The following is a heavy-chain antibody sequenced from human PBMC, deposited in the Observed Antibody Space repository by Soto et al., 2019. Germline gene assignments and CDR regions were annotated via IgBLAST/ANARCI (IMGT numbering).Heavy chain of an antibody. CDR1: GGSFSGYY. CDR3: ARGVAGFGVTTTNWFDP. D-gene: IGHD4-17*01. J-gene: IGHJ5*02. Sequence: SETLSLTCAVYGGSFSGYYWSWIRQPPGKGLEWIGEINHSGSTNYNPSLKSRVTISVDTSKNQFSLKLSSVTAADTAVYYCARGVAGFGVTTTNWFDPWGQGTLVTVYS. CDR2: INHSGST. V-gene: IGHV4-34*01.